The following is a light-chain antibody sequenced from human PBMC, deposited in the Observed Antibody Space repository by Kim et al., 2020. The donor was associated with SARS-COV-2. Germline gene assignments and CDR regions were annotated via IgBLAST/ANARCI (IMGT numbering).Light chain of an antibody. CDR2: DVT. Sequence: QSALTQPRSVSGSPGQSVTISWNGTSSDVGGYNYVSWYQQDPSKAPKLIIYDVTKGPSGVPDRFSGSKSGNTASLTISGLQAEGEADDYCCSYAGSYTWVFGGGTKLTVL. J-gene: IGLJ3*02. CDR1: SSDVGGYNY. V-gene: IGLV2-11*01. CDR3: CSYAGSYTWV.